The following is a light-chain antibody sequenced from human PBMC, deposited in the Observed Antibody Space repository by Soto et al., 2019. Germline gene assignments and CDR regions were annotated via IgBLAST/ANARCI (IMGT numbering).Light chain of an antibody. CDR2: DAY. J-gene: IGKJ2*01. V-gene: IGKV1-5*01. CDR3: RQYDTYFRYT. CDR1: QNINSK. Sequence: DIQMTQSPSTLSASVGDRVAITCRASQNINSKLAWYQKKPGKAPKLLISDAYNLESGVPSRFSGSVSGTEFTLTIGGLQPDDFATYYCRQYDTYFRYTFGQGTTLDIK.